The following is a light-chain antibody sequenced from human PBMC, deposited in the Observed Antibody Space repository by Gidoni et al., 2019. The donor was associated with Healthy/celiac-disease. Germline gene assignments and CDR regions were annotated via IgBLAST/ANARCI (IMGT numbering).Light chain of an antibody. Sequence: SYVLTQPPSVSVAPGKTARITCGGNTSGSKSVHWYHQKPGQAPVLVVYDDSDRPSGIPERFSGSNSGNTATLTISRVEAGDEADYYCQVWDSSSDQRVFGGGTKLTVL. J-gene: IGLJ3*02. CDR2: DDS. CDR3: QVWDSSSDQRV. V-gene: IGLV3-21*03. CDR1: TSGSKS.